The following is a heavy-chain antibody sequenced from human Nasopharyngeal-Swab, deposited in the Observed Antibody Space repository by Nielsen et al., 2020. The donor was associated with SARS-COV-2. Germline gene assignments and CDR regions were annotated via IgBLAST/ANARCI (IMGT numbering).Heavy chain of an antibody. CDR3: ASGRANYNVLTGYHPRLDY. J-gene: IGHJ4*02. Sequence: KVSCKVSGYSFTNHWISWVRQMPGKGLEWMGRIDPSDSYTNYSPSFQGHVTISADKSISTAYLQWSSLKASDTAIYYCASGRANYNVLTGYHPRLDYWGQGTLVTVSS. D-gene: IGHD3-9*01. CDR2: IDPSDSYT. V-gene: IGHV5-10-1*01. CDR1: GYSFTNHW.